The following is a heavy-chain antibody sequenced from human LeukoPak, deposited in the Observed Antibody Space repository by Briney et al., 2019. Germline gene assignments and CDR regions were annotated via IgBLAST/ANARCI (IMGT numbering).Heavy chain of an antibody. CDR3: AKDTAMDHYYYYGMDV. D-gene: IGHD5-18*01. V-gene: IGHV1-69*04. CDR2: IIPILGIA. J-gene: IGHJ6*02. CDR1: GGTFSSYA. Sequence: ASVKVSCKASGGTFSSYAISWVRQAPGQGLEWMGRIIPILGIANYAQKFQCRVTITADKSTSKAYMELSSLRSEDTAVYYCAKDTAMDHYYYYGMDVWGQGTTVTVSS.